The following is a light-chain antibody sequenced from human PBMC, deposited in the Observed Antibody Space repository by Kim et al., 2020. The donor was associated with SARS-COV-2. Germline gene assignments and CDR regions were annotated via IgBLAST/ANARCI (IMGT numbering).Light chain of an antibody. V-gene: IGLV3-21*04. J-gene: IGLJ3*02. Sequence: GKTDRITCGGNNIGSKRVPWYQQKPGQAPVLVIYYDSDRPSGIPERFSGSNSGNTATLTISRVEAGDEADYYCQVWDSSSDHPGWVFGGGTKLTVL. CDR3: QVWDSSSDHPGWV. CDR1: NIGSKR. CDR2: YDS.